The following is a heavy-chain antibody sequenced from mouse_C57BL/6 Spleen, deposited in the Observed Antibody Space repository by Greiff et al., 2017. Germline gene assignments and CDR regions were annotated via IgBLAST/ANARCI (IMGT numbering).Heavy chain of an antibody. Sequence: EVKLVESGGGLVQPGGSMKLSCAASGFTFSDAWMDWVRQSPEKGLEWVAEIRNKANNPATYYAESVKGRFTISRDDSKSSVYLQMNSLRAEDTGIYYCTDGYYGYFDVWGTGTTVTVSS. CDR3: TDGYYGYFDV. J-gene: IGHJ1*03. D-gene: IGHD2-3*01. CDR1: GFTFSDAW. CDR2: IRNKANNPAT. V-gene: IGHV6-6*01.